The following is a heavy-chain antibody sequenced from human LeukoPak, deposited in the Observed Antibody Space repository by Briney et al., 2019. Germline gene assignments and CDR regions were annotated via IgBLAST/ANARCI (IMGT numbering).Heavy chain of an antibody. CDR1: GGSFSGYY. J-gene: IGHJ4*02. Sequence: KPSETLSLTCAVYGGSFSGYYWSWIRQPPGKGLEWSGEINRSRSANYNTSLKSRVTISVDTSKNQFSLKLNSVTAADTAGYYYARVRLDYIWGSYRFDNSIFDYWGQGTLVTVSS. V-gene: IGHV4-34*01. CDR2: INRSRSA. D-gene: IGHD3-16*02. CDR3: ARVRLDYIWGSYRFDNSIFDY.